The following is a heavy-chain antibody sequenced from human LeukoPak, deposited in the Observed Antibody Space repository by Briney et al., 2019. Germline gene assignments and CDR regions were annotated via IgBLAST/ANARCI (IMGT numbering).Heavy chain of an antibody. V-gene: IGHV1-69*05. CDR3: ARSQNGYSYGNRFFYNWFDP. CDR1: GGTFSSYA. CDR2: IIPIFGTA. J-gene: IGHJ5*02. Sequence: SVKVSCKASGGTFSSYAISWVRQAPGQGLEWMGRIIPIFGTANYAQKFQGRVTITTDESTSTAYMELSSLRSEDTAVYYCARSQNGYSYGNRFFYNWFDPWGQGTLVTVSS. D-gene: IGHD5-18*01.